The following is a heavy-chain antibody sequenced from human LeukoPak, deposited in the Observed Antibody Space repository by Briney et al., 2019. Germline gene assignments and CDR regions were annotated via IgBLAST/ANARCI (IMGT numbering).Heavy chain of an antibody. D-gene: IGHD5-18*01. J-gene: IGHJ5*02. CDR3: AKSNQGIQLWSPQFDP. CDR1: GFTFSSYA. V-gene: IGHV3-23*01. Sequence: SGGSLRLSCAASGFTFSSYAMSWVRQAPGKGLEWVSAISGSGGSTYYADSVKGRFTISRDNSKNTLYLQMNSLRAEDTAVYYCAKSNQGIQLWSPQFDPWGQGTLVTVSS. CDR2: ISGSGGST.